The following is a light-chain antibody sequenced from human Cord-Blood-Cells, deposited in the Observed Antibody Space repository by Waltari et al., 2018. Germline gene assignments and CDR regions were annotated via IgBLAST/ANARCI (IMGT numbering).Light chain of an antibody. V-gene: IGLV1-44*01. CDR2: SNN. CDR1: SSHIGRNT. Sequence: QSVLTHPPSASGTPGQRVTTPCSGSSSHIGRNTVNWFQQLPGTAPQLLIYSNNQRPPGVPDRFSGSKSGTSASLAISGLQSEDEADYYCAAWDDSLNGPVFGGGTKLTVL. CDR3: AAWDDSLNGPV. J-gene: IGLJ2*01.